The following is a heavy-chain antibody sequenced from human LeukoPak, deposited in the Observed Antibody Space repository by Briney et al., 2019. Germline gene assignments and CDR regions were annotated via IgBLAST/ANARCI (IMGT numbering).Heavy chain of an antibody. CDR3: ARDPGSSSFDL. V-gene: IGHV3-7*01. CDR2: IDQDGSVR. J-gene: IGHJ4*02. Sequence: GGSLRLSCSASGFSFSTYWMSWVRQTPETGLEFVANIDQDGSVRNYMDSLKGRSTISRDNAKKSMYLEINSLRADDTAVYCCARDPGSSSFDLWGRGALVTVSS. D-gene: IGHD6-13*01. CDR1: GFSFSTYW.